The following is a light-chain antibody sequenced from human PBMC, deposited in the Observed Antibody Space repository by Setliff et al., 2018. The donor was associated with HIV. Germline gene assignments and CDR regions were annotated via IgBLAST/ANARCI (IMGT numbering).Light chain of an antibody. V-gene: IGLV2-14*01. CDR3: SSYTTSTTLVYV. CDR1: SSDVGGHDY. CDR2: DVT. Sequence: ALTQVASVSGSPGQSITISCTGTSSDVGGHDYVSWYQQHPDKAPKLIIYDVTNRPSGSSDRFSGSKSGNTASLTISGLQTEDEATYFCSSYTTSTTLVYVFGTGTKGTVL. J-gene: IGLJ1*01.